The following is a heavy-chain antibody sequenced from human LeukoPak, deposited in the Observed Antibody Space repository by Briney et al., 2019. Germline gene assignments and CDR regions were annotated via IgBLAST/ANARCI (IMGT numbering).Heavy chain of an antibody. Sequence: SETLSLTCTVSGGSISSSYWSWIRQPPGKGLEWIGYIYYTGSTTYNPSLKSRVTISVDTSKNQFSLRLRSVTAADTAVYYCARDYGDIPPDWYYDLWGRGTLVTVSS. CDR3: ARDYGDIPPDWYYDL. D-gene: IGHD4-17*01. J-gene: IGHJ2*01. CDR2: IYYTGST. V-gene: IGHV4-59*01. CDR1: GGSISSSY.